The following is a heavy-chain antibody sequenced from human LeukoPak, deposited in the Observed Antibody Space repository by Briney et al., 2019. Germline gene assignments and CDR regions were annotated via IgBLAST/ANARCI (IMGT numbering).Heavy chain of an antibody. V-gene: IGHV1-18*01. CDR1: GYILTSYG. J-gene: IGHJ4*02. Sequence: ASVKVSCKASGYILTSYGISWVRLAPGQGLEWMGWISAYNGDTNYAQKFQGRVTVTTDTSTTTAYMELRSLRSDDSAVYYCARRSGYDRRMGTLDFWGQGTLVTVSS. CDR3: ARRSGYDRRMGTLDF. D-gene: IGHD5-12*01. CDR2: ISAYNGDT.